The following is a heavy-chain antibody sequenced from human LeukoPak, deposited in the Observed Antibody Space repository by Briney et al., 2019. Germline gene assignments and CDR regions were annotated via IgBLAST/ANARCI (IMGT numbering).Heavy chain of an antibody. V-gene: IGHV1-2*02. Sequence: ASVTVSCKASGYTFTGYYMHWVRQAPGQGLEWMGWINPNSGGTNYAQKFQGRVTMTRDTSISTAYMELSRLRSDDTAVYYCARADSGSSDFDYWGQGTLVTVSS. D-gene: IGHD1-26*01. CDR3: ARADSGSSDFDY. J-gene: IGHJ4*02. CDR1: GYTFTGYY. CDR2: INPNSGGT.